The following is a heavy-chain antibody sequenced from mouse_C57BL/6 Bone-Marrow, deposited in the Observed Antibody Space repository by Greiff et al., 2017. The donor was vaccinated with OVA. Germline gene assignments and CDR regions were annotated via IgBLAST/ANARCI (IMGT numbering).Heavy chain of an antibody. CDR2: ISSGGDYI. V-gene: IGHV5-9-1*02. CDR1: GFTFSSCA. J-gene: IGHJ3*01. CDR3: TTGDWDPFAY. D-gene: IGHD4-1*01. Sequence: EVKLVESGEGLVKPGGSLKLSCAASGFTFSSCAMSWVRQTPEKRLEWVAYISSGGDYIYYADTVKGRFTISRDNARNTLYLQMSSLKSEDTAMYYCTTGDWDPFAYWGQGTLVTVSA.